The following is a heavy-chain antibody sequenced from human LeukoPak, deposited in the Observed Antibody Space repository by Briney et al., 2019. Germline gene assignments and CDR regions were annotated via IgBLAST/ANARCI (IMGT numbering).Heavy chain of an antibody. V-gene: IGHV3-23*01. CDR1: GFTFTYTW. CDR2: VSSSGGAT. CDR3: AKDTHFDY. Sequence: GGSLRLSCAASGFTFTYTWMNWVRQAPGKGLEWVSSVSSSGGATYYADSVKGRFTISRDSSKNTLYLQMNSLSAEDTAVYYCAKDTHFDYWGQGTLVTVSS. J-gene: IGHJ4*02.